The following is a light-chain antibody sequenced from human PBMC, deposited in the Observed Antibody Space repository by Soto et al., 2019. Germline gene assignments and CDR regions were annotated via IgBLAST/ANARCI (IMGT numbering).Light chain of an antibody. CDR3: QQANSFPLT. J-gene: IGKJ4*01. CDR1: QGISSY. V-gene: IGKV1-12*01. CDR2: AAS. Sequence: DIQMTQSTSSVSASVGDRVTITCRASQGISSYLAWYQQKPGKAPNLLIYAASSLHSGVPSRFGGSGSGTDFTLTISSLQPEDFSTYYCQQANSFPLTFGGVTKVELK.